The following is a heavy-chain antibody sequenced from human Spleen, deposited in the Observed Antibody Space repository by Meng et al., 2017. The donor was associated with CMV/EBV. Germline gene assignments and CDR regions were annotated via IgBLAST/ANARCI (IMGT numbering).Heavy chain of an antibody. V-gene: IGHV3-21*01. Sequence: GGSLRLSCAASGFTFSSYWMSWVRQAPGKGLEWVSSISSSSSYIYYADSVKGRFTISRDNAKNSLYLQMNSLRAEDTAVYYCARVGYSYGFDIWGQGTMVTVSS. J-gene: IGHJ3*02. D-gene: IGHD5-18*01. CDR2: ISSSSSYI. CDR3: ARVGYSYGFDI. CDR1: GFTFSSYW.